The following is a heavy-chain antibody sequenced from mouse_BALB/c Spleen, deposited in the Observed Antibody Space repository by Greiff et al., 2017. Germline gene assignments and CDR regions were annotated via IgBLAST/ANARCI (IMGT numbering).Heavy chain of an antibody. V-gene: IGHV5-17*02. CDR2: ISSGSSTI. CDR3: ARSTRAWFAY. Sequence: EVKLVESGGGLVQPGGSRKLSCAASGFTFSSFGMHWVRQAPEKGLEWVAYISSGSSTIYYADTVKGRFTISRDNPKNTLFLQMTSLRSEDTAMYYCARSTRAWFAYWGQGTLVTVSA. CDR1: GFTFSSFG. J-gene: IGHJ3*01.